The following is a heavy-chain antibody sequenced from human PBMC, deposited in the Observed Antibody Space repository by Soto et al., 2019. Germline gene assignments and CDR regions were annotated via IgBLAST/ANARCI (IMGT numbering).Heavy chain of an antibody. CDR3: AKDWFRSGSVPFDY. CDR1: GFIFINYA. V-gene: IGHV3-23*01. D-gene: IGHD3-3*01. Sequence: PGGSLRLSCAASGFIFINYAMSWVRQAPGKGLEWVSAISGSGGSTYYADSVKGRFTISRDNSKNTLYLQMNSLRAEDTAVYYCAKDWFRSGSVPFDYWGQGTLVTVSS. CDR2: ISGSGGST. J-gene: IGHJ4*02.